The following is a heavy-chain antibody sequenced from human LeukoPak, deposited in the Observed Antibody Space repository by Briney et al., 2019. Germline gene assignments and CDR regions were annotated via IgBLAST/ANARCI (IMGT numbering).Heavy chain of an antibody. Sequence: ASVKVSCKASGYTFTSYAMHWVRQAPGQRLEWMGWINAGNGNTKYSQEFQGRVTIARDTSASTAYMELSSLRSEDTAVYYCARDLGSRDGYNPPNLFDSWGQGTLVTVSS. D-gene: IGHD5-24*01. CDR1: GYTFTSYA. CDR2: INAGNGNT. CDR3: ARDLGSRDGYNPPNLFDS. V-gene: IGHV1-3*03. J-gene: IGHJ4*02.